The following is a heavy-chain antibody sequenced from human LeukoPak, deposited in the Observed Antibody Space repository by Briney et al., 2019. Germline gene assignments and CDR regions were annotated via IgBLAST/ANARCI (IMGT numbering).Heavy chain of an antibody. V-gene: IGHV4-39*01. Sequence: PSETLSLTCTVSGGSISSSSHYWGWIRQPPGKGLEWIGSIYYSGSTYYNPSLKSRVTISVDTSKNQFSLKLSSVTAADTAVYYCARPAPRYGSGVRDAFDIWGQGTMVTVSS. J-gene: IGHJ3*02. D-gene: IGHD3-10*01. CDR2: IYYSGST. CDR1: GGSISSSSHY. CDR3: ARPAPRYGSGVRDAFDI.